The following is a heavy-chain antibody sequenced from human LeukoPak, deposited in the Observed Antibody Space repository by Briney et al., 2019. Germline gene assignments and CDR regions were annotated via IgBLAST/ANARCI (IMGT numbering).Heavy chain of an antibody. J-gene: IGHJ3*01. Sequence: PGGSLRLSCLASGFSFSSYAMTWVRQPPGKGLEWVSSMFGSGRSEVPFYTDSVKGRFTISRDNSLNTMYLQMNGLRVDDTALYYCVRAPRDLIKGSYDLWGQGTMVSVSS. D-gene: IGHD1-26*01. CDR2: MFGSGRSE. CDR1: GFSFSSYA. CDR3: VRAPRDLIKGSYDL. V-gene: IGHV3-23*01.